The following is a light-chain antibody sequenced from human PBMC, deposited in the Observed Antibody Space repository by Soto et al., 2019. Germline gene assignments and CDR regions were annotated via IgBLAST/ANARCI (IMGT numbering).Light chain of an antibody. V-gene: IGLV2-14*01. Sequence: QSVLTQPASVSGSPGQSITISCTGTSSDVGGYNYVSWYQQHPGKAPKLMIYEVSNRPSGVSNRFSGSKSGNTASLTISGLPAEDEADYYCGSYTSSSTQVFGTGTKLTVL. CDR2: EVS. J-gene: IGLJ1*01. CDR1: SSDVGGYNY. CDR3: GSYTSSSTQV.